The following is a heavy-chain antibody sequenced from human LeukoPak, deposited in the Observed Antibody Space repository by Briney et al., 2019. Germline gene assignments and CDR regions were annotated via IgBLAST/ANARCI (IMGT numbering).Heavy chain of an antibody. CDR2: ISGSGEST. V-gene: IGHV3-23*01. J-gene: IGHJ5*02. CDR1: GFTFSSYA. CDR3: AKDATRWGSPVNWFDP. D-gene: IGHD3-16*01. Sequence: PGGSLRLSCAASGFTFSSYAMTRVRQAPGKGLEWVSGISGSGESTYYADSVKGRFTISRDNSKNTLYLQMNSLRAEDTAVYHCAKDATRWGSPVNWFDPWGQGTLVTVSS.